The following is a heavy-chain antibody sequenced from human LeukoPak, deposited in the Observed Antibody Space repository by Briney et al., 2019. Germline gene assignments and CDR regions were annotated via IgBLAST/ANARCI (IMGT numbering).Heavy chain of an antibody. V-gene: IGHV3-53*01. CDR2: IYSGGST. J-gene: IGHJ4*02. Sequence: PGGSLRLSCVASGFTVSSNYMSWVRQAPGKGLEWVSVIYSGGSTYYADSVKGRFTISRDISKNTLYLQMNSLRAEDTAVYYCAKYYYDSSGYYYFDYWGQGTLVTVSS. CDR1: GFTVSSNY. CDR3: AKYYYDSSGYYYFDY. D-gene: IGHD3-22*01.